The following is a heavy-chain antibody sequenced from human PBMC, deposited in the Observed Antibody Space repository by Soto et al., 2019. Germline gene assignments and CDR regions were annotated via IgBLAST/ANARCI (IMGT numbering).Heavy chain of an antibody. CDR2: INPNSGGT. J-gene: IGHJ6*02. V-gene: IGHV1-2*02. CDR1: GSTFTSYY. D-gene: IGHD6-13*01. Sequence: SVEASSKASGSTFTSYYMHWVRQAPGQGLEWMGWINPNSGGTNYAQKFQGRVTMTRDTSISTAYMELSRLRTDDTAAHYSARDRNSSWPNYYYYCMDVWRQGTTVAVSS. CDR3: ARDRNSSWPNYYYYCMDV.